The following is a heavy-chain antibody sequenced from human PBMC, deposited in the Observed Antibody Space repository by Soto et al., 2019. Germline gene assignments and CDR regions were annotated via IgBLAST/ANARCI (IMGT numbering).Heavy chain of an antibody. CDR3: AKDFQFGGSGTGYFDN. Sequence: VQLLESVGELVQPGGSLRLSCVASGFTFRTNPMSWVRQAPGKGLEWVSGVSDSGAKTYYADSVKGRFTVSRDNSKNTLYLEMKSLRAEDTAVYYCAKDFQFGGSGTGYFDNWGQGTLVTVSS. CDR1: GFTFRTNP. D-gene: IGHD3-10*01. CDR2: VSDSGAKT. J-gene: IGHJ4*02. V-gene: IGHV3-23*01.